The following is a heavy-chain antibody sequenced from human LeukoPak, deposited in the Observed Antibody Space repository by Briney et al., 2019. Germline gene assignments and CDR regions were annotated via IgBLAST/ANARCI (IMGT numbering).Heavy chain of an antibody. D-gene: IGHD3-22*01. J-gene: IGHJ3*02. CDR1: GYTFTSYD. Sequence: APVKVSCKASGYTFTSYDINWVRQATGQGLEWMGWMNPNSGNTGYAQKFQGRVTMTRNTSISTAYMELSSLRSEDTAVYYCATDRRSSGYYGAFDIWGQGTMVTVSS. CDR3: ATDRRSSGYYGAFDI. V-gene: IGHV1-8*01. CDR2: MNPNSGNT.